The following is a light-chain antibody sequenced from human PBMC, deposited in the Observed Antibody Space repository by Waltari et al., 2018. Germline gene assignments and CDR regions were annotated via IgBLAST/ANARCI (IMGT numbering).Light chain of an antibody. CDR1: QSISSW. CDR3: QQYNSYSYT. V-gene: IGKV1-5*03. Sequence: DIQMTQSPSTLSVSVGDRVTITCRASQSISSWLAWYQQKPGKAPKLLIYKASSLESGVPSRFSGSGSGTEFTLTISSLQPDDFATYYCQQYNSYSYTFGLGTKLEIK. CDR2: KAS. J-gene: IGKJ2*01.